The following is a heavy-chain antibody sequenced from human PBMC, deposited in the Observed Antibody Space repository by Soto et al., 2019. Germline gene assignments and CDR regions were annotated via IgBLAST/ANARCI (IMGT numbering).Heavy chain of an antibody. CDR1: GFTFSTYW. V-gene: IGHV3-7*01. D-gene: IGHD2-2*01. J-gene: IGHJ4*02. CDR3: AVGRGCCISTSCPGSDYFYY. Sequence: HPGGSLRLSCAASGFTFSTYWMSWVRQAPGKGLEWVANINQDGSERYYVDSVKGRFTISRDNAKNSLFLQLNSLRAGDTAVYYCAVGRGCCISTSCPGSDYFYYWGQGTLVTVSS. CDR2: INQDGSER.